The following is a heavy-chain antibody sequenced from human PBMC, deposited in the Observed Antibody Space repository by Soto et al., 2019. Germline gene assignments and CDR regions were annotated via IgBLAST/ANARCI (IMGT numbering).Heavy chain of an antibody. Sequence: QVQLQESGPGLVKPSQTLSLTCTVSGGSISSGDYYWSWIRQPPGKGLEWIGYIYYSGSTYYNPSLTTRATISVYTSKSKFSVKPSWMTAADTAVYYCARALRVQDYETLGWFDPRGQGTLVTVSS. D-gene: IGHD4-17*01. CDR3: ARALRVQDYETLGWFDP. V-gene: IGHV4-30-4*01. CDR1: GGSISSGDYY. J-gene: IGHJ5*02. CDR2: IYYSGST.